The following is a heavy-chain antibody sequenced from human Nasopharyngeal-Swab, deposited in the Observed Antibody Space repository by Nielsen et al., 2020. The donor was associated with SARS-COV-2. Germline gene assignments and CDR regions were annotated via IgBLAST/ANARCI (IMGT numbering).Heavy chain of an antibody. Sequence: WIRQHPGKGLEWVAVIWYDGSTKYYTDSVKGRFTISRDNSKNTLYLQMNSLRAEDTAVYYCARDVNDYWTGYLYWGQGALVTVSS. D-gene: IGHD3/OR15-3a*01. CDR3: ARDVNDYWTGYLY. J-gene: IGHJ4*02. CDR2: IWYDGSTK. V-gene: IGHV3-33*01.